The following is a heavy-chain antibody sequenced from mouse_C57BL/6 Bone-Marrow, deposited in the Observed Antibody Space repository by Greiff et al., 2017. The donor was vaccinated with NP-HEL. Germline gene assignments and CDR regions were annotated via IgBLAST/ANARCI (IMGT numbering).Heavy chain of an antibody. D-gene: IGHD2-5*01. CDR2: IHPSDSDT. J-gene: IGHJ3*01. CDR1: GYTFTSYW. V-gene: IGHV1-74*01. CDR3: ASYYSTPWFAY. Sequence: QVQLQQPGAELVKPGASVKVSCKASGYTFTSYWMHWVKQRPGQGLEWIGRIHPSDSDTNYNQKFKGKATLTVDKSSSTAYMQLSSLTSEDSAVYYCASYYSTPWFAYWGQGTLVTVSA.